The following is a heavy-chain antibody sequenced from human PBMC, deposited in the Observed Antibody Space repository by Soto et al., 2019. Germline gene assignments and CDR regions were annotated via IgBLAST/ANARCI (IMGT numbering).Heavy chain of an antibody. CDR2: ISGSGGST. CDR1: GFTFNSYA. D-gene: IGHD2-15*01. V-gene: IGHV3-23*01. J-gene: IGHJ4*02. CDR3: AKDDHCSGGSCYSGY. Sequence: GGSLRLSCAASGFTFNSYAMNWVRQAPGKGLEWVSTISGSGGSTYYTDSVKGRFTISRDNSKNTLYLQMNSLRAEDTAVYYCAKDDHCSGGSCYSGYWGQGTLVTVSS.